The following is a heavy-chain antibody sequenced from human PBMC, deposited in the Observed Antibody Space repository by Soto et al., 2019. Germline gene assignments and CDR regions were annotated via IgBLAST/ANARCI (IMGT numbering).Heavy chain of an antibody. D-gene: IGHD2-8*01. J-gene: IGHJ6*02. V-gene: IGHV3-23*01. CDR1: GFSFSSFA. CDR2: ISGSADSP. Sequence: EVQLLESGGGFIHPGGSLRLSCAASGFSFSSFAMNWVRQAPGKALEWVSIISGSADSPFYADSVKGRFNISRDNSKSTPYLQINGLRAEDPAVYYCAKTRGAMIYAISVYGMDVWGQGTTVTVSS. CDR3: AKTRGAMIYAISVYGMDV.